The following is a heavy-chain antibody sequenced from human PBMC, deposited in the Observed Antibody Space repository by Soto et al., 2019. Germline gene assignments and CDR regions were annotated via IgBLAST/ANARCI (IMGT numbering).Heavy chain of an antibody. CDR2: IKQDGSEK. CDR3: ARWYNWNYKAYFDY. J-gene: IGHJ4*02. CDR1: GFTFSSYW. D-gene: IGHD1-7*01. V-gene: IGHV3-7*01. Sequence: EVQLVESGGGLVQPGGSLRLSCAASGFTFSSYWMSWVRQAPGKGLEWVANIKQDGSEKYYVDSVKGRFTISRDNAKNSLYLQMNSLRAEDTAVYYCARWYNWNYKAYFDYWGQGTLVTVSS.